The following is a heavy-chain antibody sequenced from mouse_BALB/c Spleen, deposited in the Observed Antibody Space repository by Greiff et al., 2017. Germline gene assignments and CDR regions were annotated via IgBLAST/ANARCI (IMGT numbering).Heavy chain of an antibody. CDR1: GYSITSDYA. V-gene: IGHV3-2*02. Sequence: VQLKESGPGLVKPSQSLSLTCTVTGYSITSDYAWNWIRQFPGNKLEWMGYISYSGSTSYNPSLKSRISITRDTSKNQFFLQLNSVTTEDTATYYCARGGMGRAMDYWGQGTSVTVSS. J-gene: IGHJ4*01. D-gene: IGHD2-3*01. CDR3: ARGGMGRAMDY. CDR2: ISYSGST.